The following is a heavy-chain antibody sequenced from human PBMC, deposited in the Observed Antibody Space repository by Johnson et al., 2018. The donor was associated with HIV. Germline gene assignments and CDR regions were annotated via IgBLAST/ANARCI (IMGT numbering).Heavy chain of an antibody. V-gene: IGHV3-66*01. J-gene: IGHJ3*02. Sequence: VQLVESGGGLVQPGGSLRLSCGASGFSVSNNYMNWVRQAPGKGLEWVSVIYSGGRTYYTDSVKGRFTISRDTAKNTLYLQMNSLRVEDTAVYYCARTPSLPGAFDIWGQGTMVTVSS. CDR3: ARTPSLPGAFDI. CDR1: GFSVSNNY. CDR2: IYSGGRT.